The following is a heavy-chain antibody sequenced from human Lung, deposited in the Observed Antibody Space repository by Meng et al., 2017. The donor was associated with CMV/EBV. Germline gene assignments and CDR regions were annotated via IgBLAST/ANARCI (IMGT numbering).Heavy chain of an antibody. CDR1: GFTFSSYW. CDR3: AKVYRTTTGTAEFDY. D-gene: IGHD4-17*01. Sequence: EVHLVESGGGLVQPGGSLRLSCAASGFTFSSYWMHWVRQAPGKGLVWVSRINSDGSSTSYADSMKGQFTISRDNAKNTLYLQMNSLIAEDTAVYNCAKVYRTTTGTAEFDYWGQGTLVTVSS. CDR2: INSDGSST. V-gene: IGHV3/OR16-13*01. J-gene: IGHJ4*02.